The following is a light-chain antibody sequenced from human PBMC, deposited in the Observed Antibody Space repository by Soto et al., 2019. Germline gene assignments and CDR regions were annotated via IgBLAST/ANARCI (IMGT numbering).Light chain of an antibody. J-gene: IGLJ1*01. CDR1: SSDVGAYDY. CDR2: DVT. Sequence: QSALTQPRSVSGSPGQSVAISCTGTSSDVGAYDYVSWYQQHPGKAPKLMIYDVTKRPSGVPDRFSGSKSGNTASLTISGLQPEDESDYYCCSYAGSPYVFGTGTRSPS. CDR3: CSYAGSPYV. V-gene: IGLV2-11*01.